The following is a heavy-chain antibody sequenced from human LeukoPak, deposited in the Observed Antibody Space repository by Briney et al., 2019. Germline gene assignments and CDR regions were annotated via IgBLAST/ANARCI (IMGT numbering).Heavy chain of an antibody. CDR1: SGSITGYY. Sequence: PSETLSLTCTVSSGSITGYYWSWIRQPPGKGLEGIGYVYATGTTNYNPSLKTRATISIDTSKNQLSLTVSSVTAADTAVYYCAREGRRDLSAFWGQGTLVTVSS. V-gene: IGHV4-59*01. CDR2: VYATGTT. D-gene: IGHD2-21*02. J-gene: IGHJ4*02. CDR3: AREGRRDLSAF.